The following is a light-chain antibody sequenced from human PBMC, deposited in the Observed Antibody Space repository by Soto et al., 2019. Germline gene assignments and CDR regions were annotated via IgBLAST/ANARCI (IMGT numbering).Light chain of an antibody. J-gene: IGKJ3*01. CDR2: DAS. CDR1: QSVGSSN. Sequence: EIVLTQSPATLSLSPGERATLSCGASQSVGSSNLAWYQQKPGLAPRLLIYDASSRATGIPDRFSGSGSETDFTLTIGRLEPEDFAVYHCQQYGSSPFTFGPGTKVDIK. CDR3: QQYGSSPFT. V-gene: IGKV3D-20*01.